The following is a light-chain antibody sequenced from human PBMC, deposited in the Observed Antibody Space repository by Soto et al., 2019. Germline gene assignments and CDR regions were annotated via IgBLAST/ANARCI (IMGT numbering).Light chain of an antibody. CDR2: WAS. J-gene: IGKJ1*01. CDR3: QQYYGFSWT. V-gene: IGKV4-1*01. Sequence: DIVLPQSPDSLAVSKGERSTINCNSSQSVLNSSNNKNHLAWYQQKPGQPPKLLISWASTRESGVPDRFSGSGSGTDFTLTISSLQAEDVAVYYCQQYYGFSWTFGQGTKVDIK. CDR1: QSVLNSSNNKNH.